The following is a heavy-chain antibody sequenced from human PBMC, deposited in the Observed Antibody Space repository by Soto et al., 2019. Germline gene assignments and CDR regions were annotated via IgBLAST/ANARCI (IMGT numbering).Heavy chain of an antibody. V-gene: IGHV1-3*01. J-gene: IGHJ4*02. CDR3: ARGGRVYDILTGYFVGSNPSPPDY. Sequence: QVQLVQSGAEVKKPGASVKVSCKASGYTFTSYAMHWVRQAPGQRLEWMGWINAGNGNTKYSQKFQGRVTITRDTSASTAYMELSSLRSEDTAVYYCARGGRVYDILTGYFVGSNPSPPDYWGQGTLVTVSS. D-gene: IGHD3-9*01. CDR1: GYTFTSYA. CDR2: INAGNGNT.